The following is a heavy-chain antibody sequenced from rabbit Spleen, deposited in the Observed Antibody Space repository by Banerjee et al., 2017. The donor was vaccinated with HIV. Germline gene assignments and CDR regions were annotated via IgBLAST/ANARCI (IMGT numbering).Heavy chain of an antibody. CDR2: IYISDGTT. J-gene: IGHJ4*01. Sequence: QQQLVESGGGLVQPGGSLTLTCKASGFSFSSGYDMCWVRQAPGKGLEWIACIYISDGTTYYASWAKGRFTISKTSSTTVTLQMTSLTAADMATYFCARDLVAVIGWNFKLWGPGTLVTVS. CDR1: GFSFSSGYD. V-gene: IGHV1S45*01. CDR3: ARDLVAVIGWNFKL. D-gene: IGHD1-1*01.